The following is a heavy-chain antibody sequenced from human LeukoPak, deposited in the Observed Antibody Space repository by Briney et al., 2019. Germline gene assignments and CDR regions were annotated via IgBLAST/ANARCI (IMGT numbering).Heavy chain of an antibody. CDR1: GYSFTTYW. CDR3: ARHYDSSGSDY. J-gene: IGHJ4*02. CDR2: IYPGDSDT. V-gene: IGHV5-51*01. Sequence: GESLKISCKGSGYSFTTYWIGWVRQMPGKGLEWMGIIYPGDSDTRYSPSFQGQVTTSADKSISTAYLQWSSLKASDTAMYYCARHYDSSGSDYWGQGTLVTVSS. D-gene: IGHD3-22*01.